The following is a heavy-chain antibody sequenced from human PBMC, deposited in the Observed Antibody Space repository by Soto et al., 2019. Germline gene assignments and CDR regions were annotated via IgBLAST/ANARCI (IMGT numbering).Heavy chain of an antibody. D-gene: IGHD2-2*02. Sequence: QVQLVQSGAEVKKPGASVKVSCKASGYSFSTYDINWVRQAAGQGLEWMGWVNPKSGNTDYAQRFRGRVTMTSNTSISTAYMELSARTTEDTAVYYCARHYCESTSCYTVWFDPWGQGTLVTVSS. CDR3: ARHYCESTSCYTVWFDP. CDR2: VNPKSGNT. J-gene: IGHJ5*02. CDR1: GYSFSTYD. V-gene: IGHV1-8*01.